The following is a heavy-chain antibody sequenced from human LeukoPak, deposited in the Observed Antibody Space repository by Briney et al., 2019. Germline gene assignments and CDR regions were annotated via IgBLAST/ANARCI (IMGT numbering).Heavy chain of an antibody. CDR2: IIPIFGSA. CDR1: GYTFTSYG. CDR3: ARSGGHYYYYYYMDV. D-gene: IGHD1-26*01. Sequence: EASVKVSCKASGYTFTSYGISWVRQAPGQGLEWMGGIIPIFGSANYSQKFQGRVTITADESTSTAYMKLSSLRSDDTAVYYCARSGGHYYYYYYMDVWGQGTTVTIS. J-gene: IGHJ6*03. V-gene: IGHV1-69*13.